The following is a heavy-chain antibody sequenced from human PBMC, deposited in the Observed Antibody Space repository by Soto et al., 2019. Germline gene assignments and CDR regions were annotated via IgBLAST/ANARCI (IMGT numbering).Heavy chain of an antibody. Sequence: GGSLRLSCAASGFTFSSYDMHWVRQATGKGLEWVSTIGTAGDTYYPGSVKGRFTISRDSSKNSLFLQMNSLRAEDTAVYYCARATGDYWGQGTLVTVSS. CDR3: ARATGDY. CDR2: IGTAGDT. J-gene: IGHJ4*02. V-gene: IGHV3-13*01. CDR1: GFTFSSYD.